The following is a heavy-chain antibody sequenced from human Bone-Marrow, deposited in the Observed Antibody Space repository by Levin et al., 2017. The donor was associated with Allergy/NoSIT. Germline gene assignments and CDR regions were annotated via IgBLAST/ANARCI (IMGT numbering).Heavy chain of an antibody. D-gene: IGHD3-3*01. CDR2: INHSGST. Sequence: SQTLSLTCAVYGGSFSGYYWSWIRQPPGKGLEWIGEINHSGSTNYNPSLKSRVTISVDTSKNQFSLKLSSVTAADTAVYYCARERMLRFLEWLHDYWGQGTLVTVSS. V-gene: IGHV4-34*01. CDR3: ARERMLRFLEWLHDY. CDR1: GGSFSGYY. J-gene: IGHJ4*02.